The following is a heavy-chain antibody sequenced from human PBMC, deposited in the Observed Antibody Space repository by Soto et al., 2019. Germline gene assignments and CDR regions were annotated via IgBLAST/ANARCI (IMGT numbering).Heavy chain of an antibody. V-gene: IGHV3-48*04. Sequence: EVQLVESGGGLVQPGGSLRLSCAASGFTFSSYSMNWVRQAPGKGLEWVSYISSSGSTIYYADSVKGRFTISRDNAKNSLYLQMNSLRAEDTAVYYCARDYPPYSSSSETFDYWGQGTLVTVSS. J-gene: IGHJ4*02. D-gene: IGHD6-6*01. CDR3: ARDYPPYSSSSETFDY. CDR1: GFTFSSYS. CDR2: ISSSGSTI.